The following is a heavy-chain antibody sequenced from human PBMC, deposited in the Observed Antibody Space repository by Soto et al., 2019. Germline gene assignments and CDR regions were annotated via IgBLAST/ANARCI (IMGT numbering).Heavy chain of an antibody. CDR3: ARGYDSSGYYDY. CDR1: GYTFTSYG. V-gene: IGHV1-18*01. CDR2: ISAYNGNT. J-gene: IGHJ4*02. D-gene: IGHD3-22*01. Sequence: ASVKVSCKASGYTFTSYGISWVRQAPGQGLEWMGWISAYNGNTKYAQKLQGRVTMTTDKPTSTAYLELRSLRSDDTAVYYCARGYDSSGYYDYWGQGTLVTVSS.